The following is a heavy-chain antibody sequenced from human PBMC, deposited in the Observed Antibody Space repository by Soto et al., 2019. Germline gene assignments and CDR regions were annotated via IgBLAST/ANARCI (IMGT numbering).Heavy chain of an antibody. Sequence: PSETLSLTCTVSGGSISSGGYSWNWIRQAPGKGLEWIGYIYHSGYTLYNPSLKGRVTISVDKSKNHFSLNLTSVTAADTAVYDCARDQLEGNLFDSWGQGTLVTVSS. D-gene: IGHD1-1*01. CDR1: GGSISSGGYS. CDR2: IYHSGYT. CDR3: ARDQLEGNLFDS. V-gene: IGHV4-30-2*01. J-gene: IGHJ5*01.